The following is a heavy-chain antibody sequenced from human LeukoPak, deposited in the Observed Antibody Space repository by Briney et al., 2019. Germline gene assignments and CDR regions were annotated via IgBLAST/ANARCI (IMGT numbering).Heavy chain of an antibody. CDR1: GYTYTSNY. V-gene: IGHV1-46*01. CDR3: ARDQEGFDY. CDR2: IYPRDGST. Sequence: ASVRVSCKASGYTYTSNYTNWVRQATGQGLEWMGMIYPRDGSTSYAQKFQGRVTVTRDTSTSTVHMELSGLRSEDTAVYYCARDQEGFDYWGQGTLVTVSS. J-gene: IGHJ4*02.